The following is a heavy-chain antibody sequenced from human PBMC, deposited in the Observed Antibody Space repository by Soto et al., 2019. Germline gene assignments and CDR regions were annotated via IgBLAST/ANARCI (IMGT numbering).Heavy chain of an antibody. Sequence: EAQLAQSGGGLVQPGGSLRLSCAASGFTFSDYWMHWVRQPPGKGLVWVSSIKFDGSRTVYADSVEGRFTISRDNAKNPVYLEMNRLGAEGTGLYYCARDEGNVMIRGYGSWGQGALVTVSS. CDR1: GFTFSDYW. CDR3: ARDEGNVMIRGYGS. CDR2: IKFDGSRT. J-gene: IGHJ4*02. V-gene: IGHV3-74*01. D-gene: IGHD3-10*01.